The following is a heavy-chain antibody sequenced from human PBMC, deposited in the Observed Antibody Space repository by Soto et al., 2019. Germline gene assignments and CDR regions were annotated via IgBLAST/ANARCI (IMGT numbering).Heavy chain of an antibody. CDR2: IYHTGSA. CDR3: ARAVARVTYYFDH. CDR1: GGTISNGGYS. Sequence: SETLSLTCTVSGGTISNGGYSWSWIRQPPGKGLEWIGYIYHTGSAFYNPSLRSRVTMSVDRSKNQSSLNLSSVTAADTAVYYCARAVARVTYYFDHWGRGTLVTVYS. D-gene: IGHD4-17*01. V-gene: IGHV4-30-2*01. J-gene: IGHJ4*02.